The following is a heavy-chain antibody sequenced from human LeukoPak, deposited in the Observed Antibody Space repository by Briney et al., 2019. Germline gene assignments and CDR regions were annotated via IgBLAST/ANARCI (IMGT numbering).Heavy chain of an antibody. Sequence: QPGRSLRLSCTASGCTFGGYSMSWVRQAPGKGLEWVCFIRSKAYGGTTEYAASVKGRFTISRDDYKSIAYLQMSSLKTEDTAVYYCTRVHCSSTSCYTGWFDPWGQGTLVTVSS. CDR2: IRSKAYGGTT. V-gene: IGHV3-49*04. J-gene: IGHJ5*02. CDR3: TRVHCSSTSCYTGWFDP. D-gene: IGHD2-2*02. CDR1: GCTFGGYS.